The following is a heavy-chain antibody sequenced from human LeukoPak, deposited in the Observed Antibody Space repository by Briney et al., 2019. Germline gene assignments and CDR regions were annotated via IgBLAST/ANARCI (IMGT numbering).Heavy chain of an antibody. J-gene: IGHJ4*02. V-gene: IGHV4-30-4*08. CDR3: ARVEAASSVFFDY. CDR1: GGSISSDDYY. Sequence: SQTLSLTCTVSGGSISSDDYYWSWIRQPPGKGLEWIGYIYYSGSTYYNPSLKSRLTISVDTSKNQLSLKLSSVTAADTAVYYCARVEAASSVFFDYWGQRTLVTVSS. D-gene: IGHD6-19*01. CDR2: IYYSGST.